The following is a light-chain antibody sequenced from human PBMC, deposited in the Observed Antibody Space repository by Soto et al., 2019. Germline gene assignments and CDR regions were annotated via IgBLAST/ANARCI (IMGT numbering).Light chain of an antibody. Sequence: DIVMTQSPLSLPVTPGEPASISCRSSQSLLHSNGYNYLDWYLQKPGQSPQLLIYLGSNRASGVPDRFSGSVSGTEFTLTISSLQPDDFATYYCQQYKSYSPITCGQGTRREIK. CDR1: QSLLHSNGYNY. CDR3: QQYKSYSPIT. CDR2: LGS. J-gene: IGKJ5*01. V-gene: IGKV2-28*01.